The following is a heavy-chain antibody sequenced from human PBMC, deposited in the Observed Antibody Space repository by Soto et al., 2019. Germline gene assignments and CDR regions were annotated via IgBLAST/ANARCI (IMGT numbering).Heavy chain of an antibody. CDR1: GFTFSSYE. CDR2: ISSSGSTI. CDR3: ARDRKVSDFWSGYTFDY. D-gene: IGHD3-3*01. V-gene: IGHV3-48*03. Sequence: PGGSLRLSCAASGFTFSSYEMNWVRQAPGKXLEWVSYISSSGSTIYYADSVKGRFTISRDNAKNSLYLQMNSLRAEDTAVYYCARDRKVSDFWSGYTFDYWGQGTLVTVSS. J-gene: IGHJ4*02.